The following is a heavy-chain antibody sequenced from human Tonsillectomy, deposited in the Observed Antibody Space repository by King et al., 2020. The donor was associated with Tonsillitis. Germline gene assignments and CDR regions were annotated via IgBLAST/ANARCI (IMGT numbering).Heavy chain of an antibody. Sequence: VQLVESGGGVVQPGRSLRLSCAASGFTFSSYAMHWVRQAPGKGLEWVAVISYDGSNKSYADSVKGRFTISRDNSKNTLYLQMNSLRAEDTAVYYCASSPYCSGGSCYSEGGYWGQGTLVTVSS. CDR1: GFTFSSYA. J-gene: IGHJ4*02. V-gene: IGHV3-30*01. D-gene: IGHD2-15*01. CDR2: ISYDGSNK. CDR3: ASSPYCSGGSCYSEGGY.